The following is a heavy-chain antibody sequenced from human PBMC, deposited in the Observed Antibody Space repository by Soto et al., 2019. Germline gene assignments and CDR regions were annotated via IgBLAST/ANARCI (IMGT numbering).Heavy chain of an antibody. CDR3: GRDRPGSQHYFDD. V-gene: IGHV3-74*01. Sequence: EVQLVESGGGLAQPGGSLRLSCAASGFTFSSDWMQWVRQAPGKGLVWVSRINTDGSGTSYADSVKGRFTISRDNAKNTRYQQRNSLRNDGPAVYYSGRDRPGSQHYFDDWGQRNMVSV. J-gene: IGHJ4*02. D-gene: IGHD3-10*01. CDR2: INTDGSGT. CDR1: GFTFSSDW.